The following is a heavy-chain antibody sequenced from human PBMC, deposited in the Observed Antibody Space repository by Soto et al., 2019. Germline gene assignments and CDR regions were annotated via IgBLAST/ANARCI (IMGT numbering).Heavy chain of an antibody. D-gene: IGHD4-17*01. V-gene: IGHV3-9*01. Sequence: EVQLVESGGGLVQPGRSLRLSCAASGLTFDDYAMHWVRQGPGKGLEWVSSISWNSGHLGYADSVKGRFTISRDNAKNTLYMHMNSLRGEDTALYYCAKGASTTVFAFNDYWGQGPLVTVS. CDR1: GLTFDDYA. CDR2: ISWNSGHL. J-gene: IGHJ4*02. CDR3: AKGASTTVFAFNDY.